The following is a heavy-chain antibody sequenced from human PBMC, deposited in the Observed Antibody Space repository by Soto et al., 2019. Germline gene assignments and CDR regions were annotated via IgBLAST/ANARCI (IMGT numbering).Heavy chain of an antibody. CDR3: AKNSGWFNT. CDR1: GFPFSTTD. V-gene: IGHV3-23*01. J-gene: IGHJ5*02. CDR2: IGGSGETT. Sequence: GGSLRLSCAASGFPFSTTDMSWVRQAPGKGLEWVSTIGGSGETTYYADSVKGRFTISRGNSKNTLYLQMNSLRADDTALYYCAKNSGWFNTWGQGALVTVSS. D-gene: IGHD3-10*01.